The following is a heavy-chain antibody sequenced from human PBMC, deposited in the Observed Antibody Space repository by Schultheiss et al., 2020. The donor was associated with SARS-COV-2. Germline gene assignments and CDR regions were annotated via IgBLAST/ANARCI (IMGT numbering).Heavy chain of an antibody. CDR3: ARVRPTVTNFGWFDP. Sequence: SETLSLTCAVYGGSFSGYYWSWIRQPPGKGLEWIGEINHSGSTNYNPSLKSRVTISVDTSKNQFSLKLSSVTAADTAVYYCARVRPTVTNFGWFDPWGQGTLVTVSS. V-gene: IGHV4-34*01. D-gene: IGHD4-17*01. J-gene: IGHJ5*02. CDR2: INHSGST. CDR1: GGSFSGYY.